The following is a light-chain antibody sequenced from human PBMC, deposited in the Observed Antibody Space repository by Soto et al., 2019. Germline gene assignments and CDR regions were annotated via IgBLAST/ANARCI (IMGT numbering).Light chain of an antibody. J-gene: IGLJ2*01. CDR1: SSDVGGYNF. Sequence: QSALTQPASVSGSPGQSITISCTGTSSDVGGYNFVSWYQQHPGKAPKFIIYDVRNRPSGVSNRFSGSRSGNTASLTISGFKAEDECDYHCSSYTSSSTVICGGGTKLTVL. CDR2: DVR. CDR3: SSYTSSSTVI. V-gene: IGLV2-14*03.